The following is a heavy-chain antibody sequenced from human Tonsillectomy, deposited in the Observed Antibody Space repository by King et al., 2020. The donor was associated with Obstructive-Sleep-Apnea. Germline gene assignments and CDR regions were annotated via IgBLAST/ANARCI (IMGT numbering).Heavy chain of an antibody. V-gene: IGHV3-49*03. J-gene: IGHJ5*02. Sequence: QLVQSGGGLVQPGRSLRLSCTASGFTFGDYAMSWFRQAPGKGLEWVGFIRSKAYGGTTEYAASVKGRFTISRDDSKSIAYLQMNSLKTEDTAVYYCTRENWNRSCDPWGQGTLVTVSS. CDR2: IRSKAYGGTT. CDR3: TRENWNRSCDP. D-gene: IGHD1-1*01. CDR1: GFTFGDYA.